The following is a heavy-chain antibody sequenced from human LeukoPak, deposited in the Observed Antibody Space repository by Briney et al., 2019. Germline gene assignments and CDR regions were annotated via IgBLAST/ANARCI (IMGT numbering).Heavy chain of an antibody. J-gene: IGHJ6*04. CDR1: GFTFSSYS. D-gene: IGHD6-13*01. Sequence: GGSLRLSCAASGFTFSSYSMNWVRQAPGKGLEWVSSISSSSSYIYYADSVKGRFPISRENAKNSLYLQMNSLRAEDTAVYYCARDRQQLVPTNYYYYGMDVWGKGTTVTVSS. CDR2: ISSSSSYI. CDR3: ARDRQQLVPTNYYYYGMDV. V-gene: IGHV3-21*01.